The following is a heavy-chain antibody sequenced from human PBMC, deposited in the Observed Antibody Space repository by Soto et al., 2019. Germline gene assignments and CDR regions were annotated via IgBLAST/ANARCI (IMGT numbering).Heavy chain of an antibody. CDR3: AGGFISDAMDV. J-gene: IGHJ6*02. D-gene: IGHD3-16*02. V-gene: IGHV3-33*01. CDR2: IWYDGSNK. CDR1: GFTFSSYG. Sequence: QVQLVESGGGVVQPGRSLRLSCAASGFTFSSYGMHWVRQAPGKGLEWVAVIWYDGSNKYYADSVKGRFTISRDNSKNTLYLQMNSLRAEDTAVYYCAGGFISDAMDVWGQGTTVTVSS.